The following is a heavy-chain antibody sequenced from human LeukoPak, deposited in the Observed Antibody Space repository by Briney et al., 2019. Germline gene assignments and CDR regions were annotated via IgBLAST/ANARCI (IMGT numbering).Heavy chain of an antibody. V-gene: IGHV3-23*01. CDR1: GFTFGSYA. J-gene: IGHJ4*02. CDR3: AKEYSGYDFDY. Sequence: QPGGSLRLSCAASGFTFGSYAMTWVRQAPGKGLEWVSHISGSGGNTYHADSVKGRFTISRDNSQNTLYLQMDSLRAEDTALYYCAKEYSGYDFDYWGQGTLVTVSS. D-gene: IGHD5-12*01. CDR2: ISGSGGNT.